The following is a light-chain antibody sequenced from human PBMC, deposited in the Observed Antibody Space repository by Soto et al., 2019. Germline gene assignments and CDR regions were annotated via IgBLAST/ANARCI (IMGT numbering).Light chain of an antibody. CDR1: QSVSSSY. CDR3: QQYHTSPRT. V-gene: IGKV3-20*01. J-gene: IGKJ2*01. CDR2: GAS. Sequence: EIVLTQSPGTLSFSPGERATLSCRASQSVSSSYLAWYQQKPGQAPRLLIYGASSRATGIPDRFSGSGSGTEFTLTVDRLEPEDFAVYYCQQYHTSPRTFGQGTKVDI.